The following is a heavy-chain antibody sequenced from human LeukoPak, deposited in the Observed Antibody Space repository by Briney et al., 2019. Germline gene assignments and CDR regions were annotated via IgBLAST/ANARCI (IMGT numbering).Heavy chain of an antibody. CDR3: VSLVGDGYPYNWFDP. CDR1: GGTFSSYA. V-gene: IGHV1-69*05. Sequence: SSVKVSCKASGGTFSSYAISWVRQAPGQGLEWMGRIIPIFGIANYAQKFQGRVTITTDESTSTAYMELSSLRSEDTAVYYCVSLVGDGYPYNWFDPWGQGTLVTVSS. D-gene: IGHD5-24*01. J-gene: IGHJ5*02. CDR2: IIPIFGIA.